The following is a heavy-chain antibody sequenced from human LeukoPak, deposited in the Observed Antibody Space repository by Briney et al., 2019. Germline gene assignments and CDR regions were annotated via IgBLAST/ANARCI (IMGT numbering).Heavy chain of an antibody. J-gene: IGHJ1*01. D-gene: IGHD3-10*01. CDR3: ASGYYGPEH. V-gene: IGHV3-74*01. Sequence: GGTLRLSCAASGFTLSNYWMHWVRQAPGKGLVWVSRINNDGSSTTYADSVKGRFTISRDNAKNTLYLQMSSLRAEDTAVYYCASGYYGPEHWGQGTLVTVSS. CDR1: GFTLSNYW. CDR2: INNDGSST.